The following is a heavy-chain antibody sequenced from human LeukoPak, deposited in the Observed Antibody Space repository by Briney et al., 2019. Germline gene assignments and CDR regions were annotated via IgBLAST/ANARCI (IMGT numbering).Heavy chain of an antibody. CDR3: AVDMVRGVNNWFDP. CDR2: MNPNSGNT. V-gene: IGHV1-8*01. Sequence: ASVKVSCKASGYTFTSYDISWVRQATGQGLEWMGWMNPNSGNTGYAQKFQGRVTMTRNTSISTAYMELSSLRSEDTAVYYCAVDMVRGVNNWFDPWGQGTLVTVSS. J-gene: IGHJ5*02. CDR1: GYTFTSYD. D-gene: IGHD3-10*01.